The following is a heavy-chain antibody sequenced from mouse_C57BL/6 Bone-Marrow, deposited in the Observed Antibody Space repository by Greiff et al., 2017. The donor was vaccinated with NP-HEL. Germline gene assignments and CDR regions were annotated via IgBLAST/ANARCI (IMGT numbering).Heavy chain of an antibody. J-gene: IGHJ1*03. CDR2: ILPGGGST. V-gene: IGHV1-9*01. D-gene: IGHD2-5*01. CDR1: GYTFTGYW. CDR3: GRFDSNRWSYGV. Sequence: QVQLQQSGAELMKPGASVKLSCKATGYTFTGYWIEWVKQRPGHGLEWIGEILPGGGSTNYNEKFKGTATFTADTSSNTAYMQLSSLTAEDSAIFYCGRFDSNRWSYGVGGTGATVTGSS.